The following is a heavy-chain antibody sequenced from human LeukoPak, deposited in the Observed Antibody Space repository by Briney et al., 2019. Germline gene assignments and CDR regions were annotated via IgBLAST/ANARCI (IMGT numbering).Heavy chain of an antibody. CDR2: IYSSGST. Sequence: SETLSLTCTVSGGSIGSYYWSWIRQPPGKGLEWIGYIYSSGSTNYNPSLKSRVTISLDTSKNRFSLKLSFVTAADTAVYYCARGVAAPGTGGLSWFDPWGQGTLVTVSS. J-gene: IGHJ5*02. CDR3: ARGVAAPGTGGLSWFDP. V-gene: IGHV4-59*01. CDR1: GGSIGSYY. D-gene: IGHD6-13*01.